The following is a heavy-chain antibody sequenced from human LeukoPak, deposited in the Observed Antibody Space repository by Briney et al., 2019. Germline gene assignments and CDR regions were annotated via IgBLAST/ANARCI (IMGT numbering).Heavy chain of an antibody. V-gene: IGHV3-7*01. Sequence: PGGSLRLSCAASGLTFSSHWMSWVRQAPGKGLEWVANIKQDGSDEYYMDSVKGRFTISRDNAKNSLYLQMNSLRAEDTAVYYCARDQPVAALDYWGQGTLVTVSS. J-gene: IGHJ4*02. D-gene: IGHD6-19*01. CDR1: GLTFSSHW. CDR2: IKQDGSDE. CDR3: ARDQPVAALDY.